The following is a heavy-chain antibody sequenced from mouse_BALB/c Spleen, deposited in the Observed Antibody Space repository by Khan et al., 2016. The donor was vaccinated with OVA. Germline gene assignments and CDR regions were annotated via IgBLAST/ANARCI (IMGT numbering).Heavy chain of an antibody. CDR2: INPRSGYT. CDR3: ARDRIDY. V-gene: IGHV1-7*01. Sequence: QIQLVQSGAELAKPGASVKMSCKASGYTFSNYWIHWVKQRPGQGLEWIGYINPRSGYTYYNQTFNHKATLTTDKSSSTAYMQLSSLTSEDSAVYYCARDRIDYWGQGTTLTVSS. J-gene: IGHJ2*01. CDR1: GYTFSNYW.